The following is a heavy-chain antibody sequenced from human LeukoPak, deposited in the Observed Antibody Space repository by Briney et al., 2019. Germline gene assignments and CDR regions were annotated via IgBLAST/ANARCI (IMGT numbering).Heavy chain of an antibody. CDR3: ARRDRDAFDI. Sequence: GESLKISCKHSEYSFPNYCVGWVRQMPGKGLEWMGIIFPDDSDTRYSPSFQGRVTISADKSISPAYLQWSSLKASDTAMYYCARRDRDAFDIWGQGTMVTVSS. CDR1: EYSFPNYC. V-gene: IGHV5-51*01. J-gene: IGHJ3*02. CDR2: IFPDDSDT.